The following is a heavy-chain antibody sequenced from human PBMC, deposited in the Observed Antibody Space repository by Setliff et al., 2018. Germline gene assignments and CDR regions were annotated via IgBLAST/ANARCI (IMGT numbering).Heavy chain of an antibody. Sequence: SETLSLTYSVSSGSIGSHYWNWMRQPPGKGLEWIGHVFHTGSTKYNPSLRSRVTISVDTSENYFSLKLTSVTAADTAVYYCARAPPSVPYGDYGPRQYFDLWGRGSLVTVSS. CDR3: ARAPPSVPYGDYGPRQYFDL. V-gene: IGHV4-59*11. CDR1: SGSIGSHY. D-gene: IGHD4-17*01. J-gene: IGHJ2*01. CDR2: VFHTGST.